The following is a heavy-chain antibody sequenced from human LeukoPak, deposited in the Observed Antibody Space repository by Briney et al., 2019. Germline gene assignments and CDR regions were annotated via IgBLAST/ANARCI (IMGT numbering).Heavy chain of an antibody. CDR3: ARWIVGDTTSDY. CDR2: INPSGGGT. V-gene: IGHV1-46*01. J-gene: IGHJ4*02. CDR1: GYTFTNYY. D-gene: IGHD1-26*01. Sequence: ASVKVSCKPSGYTFTNYYMQWVRQAPGQGLEWMGIINPSGGGTSHAQNFQGRVTMTRDTSTSTVYMALSSLSSEDTAVYYCARWIVGDTTSDYWGQGTLVTVSS.